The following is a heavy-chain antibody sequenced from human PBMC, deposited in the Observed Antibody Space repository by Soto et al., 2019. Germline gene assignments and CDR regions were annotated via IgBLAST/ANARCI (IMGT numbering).Heavy chain of an antibody. V-gene: IGHV4-39*01. J-gene: IGHJ4*02. CDR1: GHSISSSTYY. CDR3: ASSNSWQYYFDR. D-gene: IGHD6-13*01. CDR2: IYYSGSS. Sequence: QLQGLGPGLVKPSETLSLTCTISGHSISSSTYYWAWIRQPPGKGLEWIGSIYYSGSSYYNPALKSRVTMSADTSKDQFSLSLSSVTAADTALYFCASSNSWQYYFDRWDQGTLVTVSS.